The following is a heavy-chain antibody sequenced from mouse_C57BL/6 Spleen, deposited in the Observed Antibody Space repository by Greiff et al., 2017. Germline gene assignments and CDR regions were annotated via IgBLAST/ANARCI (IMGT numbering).Heavy chain of an antibody. V-gene: IGHV5-9*01. D-gene: IGHD1-1*01. J-gene: IGHJ4*01. CDR1: GFTFSSYT. Sequence: EVQLVESGGGLVKPGGSLKLSCAASGFTFSSYTMSWVRQTPEKRLEWVATISGGGGNTYYPDSVKGRFTISRDNAKNTLYLQMSSLRSEDTALYYCAKNYYGTYYAMDYWGQGTSVTVSS. CDR3: AKNYYGTYYAMDY. CDR2: ISGGGGNT.